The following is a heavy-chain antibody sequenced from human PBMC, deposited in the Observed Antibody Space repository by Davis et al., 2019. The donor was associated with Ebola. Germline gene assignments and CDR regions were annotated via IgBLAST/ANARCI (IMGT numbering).Heavy chain of an antibody. D-gene: IGHD6-13*01. CDR2: ISAYNGNT. CDR1: GYTFNNYG. Sequence: AASVKVSCKASGYTFNNYGVSWMRQAPGQGLEWMGWISAYNGNTNYAQKLQGRVTMTTDTSTSTAYMELRSLRSDDTAVYYCARAIAAPNWFDPWGQGTLVTVSS. V-gene: IGHV1-18*01. J-gene: IGHJ5*02. CDR3: ARAIAAPNWFDP.